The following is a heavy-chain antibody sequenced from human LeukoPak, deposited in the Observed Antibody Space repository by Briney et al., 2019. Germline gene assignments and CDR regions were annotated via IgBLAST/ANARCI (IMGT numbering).Heavy chain of an antibody. CDR2: IIPIFGTA. D-gene: IGHD3-10*01. CDR1: GGTFSSYA. Sequence: ASVKVSCKASGGTFSSYAISWVRQAPGQGLEWMGGIIPIFGTANCAQKFQGRVTITADESTSTAYMELSSLRSEDTAVYYCARDDTMVRGVIVSYYGMDVWGRGTTVTVSS. J-gene: IGHJ6*02. V-gene: IGHV1-69*13. CDR3: ARDDTMVRGVIVSYYGMDV.